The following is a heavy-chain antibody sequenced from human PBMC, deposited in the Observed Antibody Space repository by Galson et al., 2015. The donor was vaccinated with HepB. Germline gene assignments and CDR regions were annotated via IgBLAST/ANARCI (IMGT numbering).Heavy chain of an antibody. CDR3: ARAQAGLTFDY. D-gene: IGHD1-20*01. J-gene: IGHJ4*02. CDR2: ISQDGSEK. V-gene: IGHV3-7*03. Sequence: SLRLSCAASGLTFSNSWMSWVRQTPGKGLEWVAHISQDGSEKYYVDSAKGRFSISRDNAKISLYLEMSGLRAEDTAVYYCARAQAGLTFDYWGQGTLVTVSS. CDR1: GLTFSNSW.